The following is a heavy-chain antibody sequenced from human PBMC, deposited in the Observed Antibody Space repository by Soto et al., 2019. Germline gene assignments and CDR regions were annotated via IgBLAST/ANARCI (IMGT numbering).Heavy chain of an antibody. V-gene: IGHV3-74*01. Sequence: EVQLVESGGGLVQPGGSRRLSCAVSGFTFSSFWMHWVRQAQGEGLVWVSRIITDGSSTSYADSVKGRFTISRDNAKNTLYLQMNSLRVEDTAMYYCAKRGVDTFGLSYWGQGTLVTVSS. CDR1: GFTFSSFW. J-gene: IGHJ4*02. D-gene: IGHD3-10*01. CDR2: IITDGSST. CDR3: AKRGVDTFGLSY.